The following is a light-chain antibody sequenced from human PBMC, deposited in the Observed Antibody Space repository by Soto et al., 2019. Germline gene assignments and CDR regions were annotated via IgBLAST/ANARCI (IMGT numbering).Light chain of an antibody. CDR2: GAS. J-gene: IGKJ4*01. CDR3: QQYDNSPLT. V-gene: IGKV3-20*01. CDR1: QSVSRY. Sequence: EIVLTQSPATLSLTPGERATLSCRASQSVSRYLAWYQQKPGQAPRLLIYGASNRATGIPDRFSGSGSGTDFTLTISRLEPEDFAVYYCQQYDNSPLTFGGGTKVDIK.